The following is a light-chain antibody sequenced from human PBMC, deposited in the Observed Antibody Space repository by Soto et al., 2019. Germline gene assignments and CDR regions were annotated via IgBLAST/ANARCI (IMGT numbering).Light chain of an antibody. J-gene: IGLJ1*01. CDR1: SSDVGSYNL. CDR2: EVS. Sequence: QSALTQPASVSGSPGQSITISCTGPSSDVGSYNLVSWYQHHPGKAPKLMIYEVSKRPSGVSNRFSGSKSGNTASLTISGLQAEDEADYYCCSYAGSSTLYVFGTGTQLTVL. V-gene: IGLV2-23*02. CDR3: CSYAGSSTLYV.